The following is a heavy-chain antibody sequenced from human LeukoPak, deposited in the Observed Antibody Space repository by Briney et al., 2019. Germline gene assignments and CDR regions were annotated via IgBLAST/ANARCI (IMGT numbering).Heavy chain of an antibody. CDR2: IYYSGRT. CDR3: ARRRYYDGSGYLE. V-gene: IGHV4-39*01. CDR1: GDSFSRSDSY. J-gene: IGHJ1*01. D-gene: IGHD3-22*01. Sequence: SETLSLTCSVSGDSFSRSDSYWDWIRQPPGKGLEWIGTIYYSGRTYYSPSLKSRVTMSVDPSNNQFSLNLRFVTAADTAVYYCARRRYYDGSGYLEWGQGTLLSVSS.